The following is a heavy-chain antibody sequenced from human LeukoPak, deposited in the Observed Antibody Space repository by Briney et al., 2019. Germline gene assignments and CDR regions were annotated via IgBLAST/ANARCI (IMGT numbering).Heavy chain of an antibody. J-gene: IGHJ4*02. CDR2: VSGRDTST. CDR1: GYTFSNYA. V-gene: IGHV3-23*01. Sequence: GGSLRLSCAASGYTFSNYAMSWVRQAPGKGLEWVSAVSGRDTSTYYTDSVKGRFTISRDNSKNTLYLQMNSLSAEDTAIYYCAKWGDYDVLTGYYDSDYWGQGTLVTVSS. CDR3: AKWGDYDVLTGYYDSDY. D-gene: IGHD3-9*01.